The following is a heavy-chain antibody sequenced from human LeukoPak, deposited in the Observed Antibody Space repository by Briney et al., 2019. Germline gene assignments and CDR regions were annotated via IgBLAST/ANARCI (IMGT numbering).Heavy chain of an antibody. Sequence: SETLSLTCAVYGGSFSGYYWSWIRQPPGKGLEWIGEINHSGSTNYNPSLKSRVTISVDTSKNQFSLKLSSVTAADTAVYYCARHGGSWTFDYWGQGTLVTVSS. D-gene: IGHD6-13*01. V-gene: IGHV4-34*01. J-gene: IGHJ4*02. CDR2: INHSGST. CDR1: GGSFSGYY. CDR3: ARHGGSWTFDY.